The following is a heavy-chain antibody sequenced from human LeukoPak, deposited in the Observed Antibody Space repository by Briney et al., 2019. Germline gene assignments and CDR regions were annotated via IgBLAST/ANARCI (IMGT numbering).Heavy chain of an antibody. D-gene: IGHD1-26*01. CDR3: ARADSGSYLRDAFEI. CDR2: ISSTSNYI. CDR1: GFTFSSYS. J-gene: IGHJ3*02. Sequence: GGSLRLSCAASGFTFSSYSMNSVRQAPGKGLEWVSSISSTSNYIYSADSVKGRFTISRDNAKNSVYLQMNSLRAEDTAVYYCARADSGSYLRDAFEISGEGTMVTVSS. V-gene: IGHV3-21*01.